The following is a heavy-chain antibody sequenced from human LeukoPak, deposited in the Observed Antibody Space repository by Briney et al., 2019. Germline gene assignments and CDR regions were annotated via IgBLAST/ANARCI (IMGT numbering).Heavy chain of an antibody. CDR1: GFTFRRYS. D-gene: IGHD7-27*01. CDR3: AKKKAELGTLGNYFDF. Sequence: GGSLRLSCATSGFTFRRYSINWVRQAPGKGLEWVSVISDVDATYYADSVKGRFTISRDDSRDTVYLQMSGLRAEDTAVYYCAKKKAELGTLGNYFDFWGQGTLVTVSS. J-gene: IGHJ4*02. V-gene: IGHV3-23*01. CDR2: ISDVDAT.